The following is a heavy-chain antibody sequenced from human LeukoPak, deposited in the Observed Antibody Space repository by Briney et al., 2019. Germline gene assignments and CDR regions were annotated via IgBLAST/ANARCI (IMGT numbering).Heavy chain of an antibody. CDR1: GFNFNHAT. J-gene: IGHJ4*02. Sequence: GGSLRLSCAASGFNFNHATMTWVRQAPGKGLEWVGRIKSQTEGETTDCAAPVKARFTISRDDSKNTLYLQMNSLKTEDTAVYYCAGITAAFDYWGQGTLVTVSS. V-gene: IGHV3-15*01. CDR3: AGITAAFDY. CDR2: IKSQTEGETT. D-gene: IGHD1-20*01.